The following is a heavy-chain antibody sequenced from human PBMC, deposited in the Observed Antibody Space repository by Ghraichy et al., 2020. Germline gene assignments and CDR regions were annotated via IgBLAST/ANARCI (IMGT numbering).Heavy chain of an antibody. CDR3: ARDNGFGEMIWYFDL. CDR1: GDSVSSNSAA. Sequence: SQTLSLTCAISGDSVSSNSAAWNWIRQSPSSGLECLGRTYYRTKWYNDYAVSVKSRITITPDTSKNHFSLQLNSVTPEDTAVYYCARDNGFGEMIWYFDLWGRGTLVTVSS. CDR2: TYYRTKWYN. D-gene: IGHD3-10*01. J-gene: IGHJ2*01. V-gene: IGHV6-1*01.